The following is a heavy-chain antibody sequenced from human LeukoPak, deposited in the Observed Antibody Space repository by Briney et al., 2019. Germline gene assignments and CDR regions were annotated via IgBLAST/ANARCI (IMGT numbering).Heavy chain of an antibody. J-gene: IGHJ4*02. CDR3: ARDTYYYDSSGYYPANFDS. CDR2: ICAYNGNT. D-gene: IGHD3-22*01. Sequence: ASVKVSCKASGYTFTSHGFSWLRPAPGQGLAWMGWICAYNGNTNYAQKVQGRVTMTTDTSTSTAYMELRSLRSDDTAGYYCARDTYYYDSSGYYPANFDSWGEGTLGTVSS. CDR1: GYTFTSHG. V-gene: IGHV1-18*01.